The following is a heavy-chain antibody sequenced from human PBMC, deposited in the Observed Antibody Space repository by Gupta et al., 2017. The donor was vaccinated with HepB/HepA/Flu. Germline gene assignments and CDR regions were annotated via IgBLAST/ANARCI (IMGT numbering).Heavy chain of an antibody. D-gene: IGHD7-27*01. J-gene: IGHJ4*02. CDR1: GLTVSKNF. V-gene: IGHV3-66*01. Sequence: EVHLVESGGGLVHPGGSLGLSCAASGLTVSKNFMSWVRQAPGKGPEWVSILYTDGSTYYADSLRGRFTMSRDNSENTFYLQMRGLRAEDTATYYCVGSSVANLGDYWGQGTRVAVSS. CDR3: VGSSVANLGDY. CDR2: LYTDGST.